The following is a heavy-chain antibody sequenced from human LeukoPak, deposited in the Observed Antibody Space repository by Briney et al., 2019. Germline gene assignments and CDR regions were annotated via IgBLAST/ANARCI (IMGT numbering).Heavy chain of an antibody. V-gene: IGHV3-7*01. J-gene: IGHJ3*02. CDR3: ARGYSRAAFDI. Sequence: GGSLRLSCGASGFTFSSHWMSWVRQAPGKGLEWVANIKQDGSEKHYVDSVKDRFTISRDNTKNLLYLQMNSLRAEDTALYYCARGYSRAAFDIWGQGTVVAVSS. D-gene: IGHD2-15*01. CDR2: IKQDGSEK. CDR1: GFTFSSHW.